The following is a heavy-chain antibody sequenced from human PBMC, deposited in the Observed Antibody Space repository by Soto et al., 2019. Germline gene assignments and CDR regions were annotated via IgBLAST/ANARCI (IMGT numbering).Heavy chain of an antibody. D-gene: IGHD6-19*01. CDR2: INPATGNI. V-gene: IGHV1-3*01. J-gene: IGHJ5*02. CDR3: TREGAVAGNWLDP. CDR1: GYTFPDFA. Sequence: QVQLVQSGAEMKQPGALVKLSCKTSGYTFPDFAMHWVRQAPGQSLEWMGWINPATGNIKYLQKFEGRVTITRDTSASTVYMDLRSLKSEDTAVYYCTREGAVAGNWLDPWGQGTLVTVSS.